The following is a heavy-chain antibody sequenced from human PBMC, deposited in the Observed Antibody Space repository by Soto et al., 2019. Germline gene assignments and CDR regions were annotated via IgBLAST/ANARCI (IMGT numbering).Heavy chain of an antibody. V-gene: IGHV4-34*01. CDR3: ARGARLELPSGYFDY. J-gene: IGHJ4*02. CDR1: GGSFSGYY. Sequence: SETLSLTCAVYGGSFSGYYWSWIRQPPGKGLEWIGEINHSGSTSYNPSLKSRVTISVDTSKNQFSLKLSSVTAADTAVYYCARGARLELPSGYFDYWGQGTLVTVSS. D-gene: IGHD1-7*01. CDR2: INHSGST.